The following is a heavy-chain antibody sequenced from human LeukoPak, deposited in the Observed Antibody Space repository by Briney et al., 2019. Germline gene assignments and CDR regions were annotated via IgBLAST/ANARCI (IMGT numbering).Heavy chain of an antibody. CDR3: ARNSIYCSGGSCYSDY. Sequence: PSQTLSLTCTVSGGSISSGSYYWSWIRQPAGKGLEWIGRIYTSGSTNYNPSLKSLATISVDTSKNQFSLKLSSVTAADTAVYYCARNSIYCSGGSCYSDYWGQRTLVTVSS. CDR2: IYTSGST. V-gene: IGHV4-61*02. CDR1: GGSISSGSYY. D-gene: IGHD2-15*01. J-gene: IGHJ4*02.